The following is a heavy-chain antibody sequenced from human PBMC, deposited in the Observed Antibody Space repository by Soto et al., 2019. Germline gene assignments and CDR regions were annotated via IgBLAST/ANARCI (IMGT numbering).Heavy chain of an antibody. CDR2: ISDGSSR. CDR1: GFTFSVYA. J-gene: IGHJ4*02. D-gene: IGHD1-26*01. V-gene: IGHV3-74*03. Sequence: PGGSLRLSSAASGFTFSVYAMTWVRQAPGKGLDWVSRISDGSSRTYADSVKGRFTISRDNAKNTVYLQMNSLRAEDTAVYYCVRDDIGVGLDYWGLGTLVTVSS. CDR3: VRDDIGVGLDY.